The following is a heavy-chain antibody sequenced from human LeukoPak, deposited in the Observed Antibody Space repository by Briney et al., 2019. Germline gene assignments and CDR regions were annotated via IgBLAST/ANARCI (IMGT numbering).Heavy chain of an antibody. CDR3: ARRYCSGGSCYQIDY. J-gene: IGHJ4*02. CDR1: GGSISSYY. Sequence: PSETLSLTCTVSGGSISSYYWSWIRQPPGKGLEWIGCIYTSGRTNYNPSLKSRVTISVDTSKNQFSLKLSSVTAADTAVYYCARRYCSGGSCYQIDYWDQGTLVTVSS. V-gene: IGHV4-4*09. CDR2: IYTSGRT. D-gene: IGHD2-15*01.